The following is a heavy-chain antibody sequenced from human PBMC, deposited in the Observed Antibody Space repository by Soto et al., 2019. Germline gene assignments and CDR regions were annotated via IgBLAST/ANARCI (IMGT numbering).Heavy chain of an antibody. CDR1: GFTFSSYG. J-gene: IGHJ4*02. D-gene: IGHD6-19*01. CDR2: IWYDGSNK. V-gene: IGHV3-33*01. Sequence: QVQLVESGGGVVQPGRSLRLSCAASGFTFSSYGMHWVRQAPGKGLEWVAVIWYDGSNKDYADSVKGRFTISRDNSNNTRYLQMNSLRAEDTAGYYCAREGRAVAGTNFDYWGQGTLVTVSS. CDR3: AREGRAVAGTNFDY.